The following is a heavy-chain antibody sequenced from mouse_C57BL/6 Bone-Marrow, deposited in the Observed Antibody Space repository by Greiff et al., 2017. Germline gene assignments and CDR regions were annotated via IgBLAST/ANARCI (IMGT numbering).Heavy chain of an antibody. CDR3: ARLGSSLWWYFDV. D-gene: IGHD1-1*01. J-gene: IGHJ1*03. Sequence: QVQLQQSGAELAKPGASVKLSCKASGYTFTSYWMHWVKQRPGQGLEWIGYINPSSGYTKSNQKFKDKATLTADKSSSTAYMQLSSLTYEDSAVXYWARLGSSLWWYFDVWGTGTTVTVSS. V-gene: IGHV1-7*01. CDR1: GYTFTSYW. CDR2: INPSSGYT.